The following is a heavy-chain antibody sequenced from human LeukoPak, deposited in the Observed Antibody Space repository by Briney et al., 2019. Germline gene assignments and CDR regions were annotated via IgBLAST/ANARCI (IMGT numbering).Heavy chain of an antibody. Sequence: ASVKVSCRASGYTFTSYGISWVRQAPGQGLEWVGWMSGYNGNTTDAQKLQGRVTMTTDTSTSTAYMELRSVRSDDTAVYYCARERGSSSWFYDYWGQGTLVTVSS. CDR3: ARERGSSSWFYDY. V-gene: IGHV1-18*01. J-gene: IGHJ4*02. CDR2: MSGYNGNT. CDR1: GYTFTSYG. D-gene: IGHD6-13*01.